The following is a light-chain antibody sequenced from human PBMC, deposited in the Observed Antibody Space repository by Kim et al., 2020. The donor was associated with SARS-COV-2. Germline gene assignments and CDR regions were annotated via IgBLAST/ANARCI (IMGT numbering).Light chain of an antibody. CDR1: SLRSYY. CDR2: GKN. CDR3: NSRDSSGNYV. V-gene: IGLV3-19*01. J-gene: IGLJ1*01. Sequence: SSELTQDPAVSVALGQTVRITCQGDSLRSYYASWYQQKPGQAPVLVIYGKNNRPSGIPDRFSGSSSGNTASLTITGAQGEDEADYYCNSRDSSGNYVFGTGTKVTVL.